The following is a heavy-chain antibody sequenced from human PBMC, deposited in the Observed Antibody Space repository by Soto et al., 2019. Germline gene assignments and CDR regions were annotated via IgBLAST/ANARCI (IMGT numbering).Heavy chain of an antibody. CDR2: ISAHNGNT. CDR1: GYAFTTYG. D-gene: IGHD1-1*01. CDR3: ARGRYGDY. Sequence: QVHLVQSGAEVKKPGASVKVSCKGSGYAFTTYGITWVRQAPGQGLEWMGWISAHNGNTNCAQQLQGRVTVTRDTATSTADMELRSLRSDDTAVYYCARGRYGDYWGQGALVTVSS. V-gene: IGHV1-18*01. J-gene: IGHJ4*02.